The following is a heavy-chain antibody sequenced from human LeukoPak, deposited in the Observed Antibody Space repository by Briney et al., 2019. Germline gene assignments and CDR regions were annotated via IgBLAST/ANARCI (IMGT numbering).Heavy chain of an antibody. CDR1: GGSFSGYY. Sequence: SETLSLTCAVYGGSFSGYYWSWIRQPPGKGLEWIGEINHSGSTNYNPSLKSRVTISVDTSKNQFSLKLSSVTAADTAVYYCARGQSIAARLIYYYYGMDVWGHGTTVTVSS. CDR3: ARGQSIAARLIYYYYGMDV. CDR2: INHSGST. D-gene: IGHD6-6*01. V-gene: IGHV4-34*01. J-gene: IGHJ6*02.